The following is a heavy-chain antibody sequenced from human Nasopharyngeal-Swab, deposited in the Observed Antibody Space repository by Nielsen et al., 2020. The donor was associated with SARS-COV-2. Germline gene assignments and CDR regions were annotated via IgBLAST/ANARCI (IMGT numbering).Heavy chain of an antibody. CDR1: GFTFSSYS. J-gene: IGHJ4*02. CDR2: ISSSSSTI. CDR3: AREVPHYYDSSGYSD. V-gene: IGHV3-48*01. Sequence: GGSLRLSCAASGFTFSSYSMNWVRQAPGKGLEWVSYISSSSSTIYYADSVKGRFTISRDNAKNSLYLQMNSLRAEDTAVYYRAREVPHYYDSSGYSDWGQGTLVTVSS. D-gene: IGHD3-22*01.